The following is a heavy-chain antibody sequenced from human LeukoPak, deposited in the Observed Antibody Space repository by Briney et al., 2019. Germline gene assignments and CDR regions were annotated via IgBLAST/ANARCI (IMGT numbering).Heavy chain of an antibody. D-gene: IGHD3-10*02. CDR1: GFTFSSYS. CDR3: AREDYTMWEEGWFDP. J-gene: IGHJ5*02. CDR2: ISSSSSYI. Sequence: GRSLRLSCAASGFTFSSYSMNWVRQAPGKGLEWVSSISSSSSYIYYADSVKGRFTISRDNAKNSLYLQMNSLRAEDTAVYYCAREDYTMWEEGWFDPWGQGTLVTVSS. V-gene: IGHV3-21*01.